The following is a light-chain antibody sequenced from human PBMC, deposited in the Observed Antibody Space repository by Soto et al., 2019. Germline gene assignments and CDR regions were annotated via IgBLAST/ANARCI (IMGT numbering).Light chain of an antibody. Sequence: QSALTQPASVSGSPGQSITISCTGTSSDVGSYNLVSWYQQHPGKAPKLMIYEASMRPSGVSNRFSGSKSGNTASLTISGLQAEDEADYYCCSYAGRSTLIFGGGTKLTVL. V-gene: IGLV2-23*01. CDR1: SSDVGSYNL. CDR2: EAS. CDR3: CSYAGRSTLI. J-gene: IGLJ2*01.